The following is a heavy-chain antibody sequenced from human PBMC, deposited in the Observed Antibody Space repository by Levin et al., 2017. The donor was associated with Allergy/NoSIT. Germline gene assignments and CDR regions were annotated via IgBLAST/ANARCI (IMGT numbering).Heavy chain of an antibody. CDR2: ISAYNGNT. V-gene: IGHV1-18*01. CDR3: ARDHYHKSYYYYGMDV. J-gene: IGHJ6*02. CDR1: GYTFTSYG. D-gene: IGHD1-14*01. Sequence: ASVKVSCKASGYTFTSYGISWVRQAPGQGLEWMGWISAYNGNTNYAQKLQGRVTMTTDTSTSTAYMELRSLRSDDTAVYYCARDHYHKSYYYYGMDVWGQGTTVTVSS.